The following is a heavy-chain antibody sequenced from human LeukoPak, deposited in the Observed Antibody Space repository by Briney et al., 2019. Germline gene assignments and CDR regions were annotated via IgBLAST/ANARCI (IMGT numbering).Heavy chain of an antibody. CDR2: INHSGST. CDR3: ARGRIFDP. Sequence: SETLSLTCSVYGGSFSGYYWSWIRQPPGKGLEWIGEINHSGSTNYNPSLKSRVTISVDTSKNQFSLKPSSVTAADTAVYYCARGRIFDPWGQGTLVTVSS. CDR1: GGSFSGYY. J-gene: IGHJ5*02. V-gene: IGHV4-34*01. D-gene: IGHD3-10*01.